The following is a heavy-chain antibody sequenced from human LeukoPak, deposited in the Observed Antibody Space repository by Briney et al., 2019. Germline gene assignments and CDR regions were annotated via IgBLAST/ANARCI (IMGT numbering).Heavy chain of an antibody. Sequence: GGSLRLSCAASGFTFSSYAMSWVRQAPGKGLEWVSAISGSGGSTYYADSVKGRFTISRDNSKNTLYLQMNSLRAEDTAVHYCAKDLDIVVVPAAMYAFDIWGQGTMVTVSS. V-gene: IGHV3-23*01. J-gene: IGHJ3*02. CDR1: GFTFSSYA. D-gene: IGHD2-2*01. CDR3: AKDLDIVVVPAAMYAFDI. CDR2: ISGSGGST.